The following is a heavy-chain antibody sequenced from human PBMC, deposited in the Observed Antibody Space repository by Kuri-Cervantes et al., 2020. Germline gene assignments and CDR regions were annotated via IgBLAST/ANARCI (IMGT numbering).Heavy chain of an antibody. CDR3: ARRYGGNPDAFDI. CDR2: IYHSGNT. D-gene: IGHD4-23*01. Sequence: SQTLSLTCAVYGGSFSGYYWGWIRQPPGKGLEWIGTIYHSGNTYYNPSLRSRVTISVDTSKNQFSLKLSSVTAADTAVYYCARRYGGNPDAFDIWGQGTMVTVSS. J-gene: IGHJ3*02. CDR1: GGSFSGYY. V-gene: IGHV4-38-2*01.